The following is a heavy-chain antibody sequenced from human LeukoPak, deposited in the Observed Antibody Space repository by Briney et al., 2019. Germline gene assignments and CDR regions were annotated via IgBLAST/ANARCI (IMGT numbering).Heavy chain of an antibody. CDR3: ATPLAARINYYYYGMGV. V-gene: IGHV3-53*01. J-gene: IGHJ6*02. Sequence: PGGSLRLSCAASGFTVSSNYMSWVRQAPGKGLEWVSVIYSGGSTYYADSVKGRFTISRDNSKNTLYLQMSSLRAEGTAVYYCATPLAARINYYYYGMGVWGQGTTVTVSS. D-gene: IGHD6-6*01. CDR2: IYSGGST. CDR1: GFTVSSNY.